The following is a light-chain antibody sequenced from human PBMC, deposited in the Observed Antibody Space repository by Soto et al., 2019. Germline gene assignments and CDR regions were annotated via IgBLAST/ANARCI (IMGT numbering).Light chain of an antibody. V-gene: IGLV1-44*01. CDR1: SSNIGSNT. CDR3: SSYTSSSTWV. J-gene: IGLJ1*01. CDR2: SNN. Sequence: QSALTQPPSASGTPGQRVTISCSGSSSNIGSNTVNWYQQLPGTAPKLLIYSNNQRPSGVPDRFSGSKSGTSASLAISGLQSEDEADYYCSSYTSSSTWVFGTGTKLTVL.